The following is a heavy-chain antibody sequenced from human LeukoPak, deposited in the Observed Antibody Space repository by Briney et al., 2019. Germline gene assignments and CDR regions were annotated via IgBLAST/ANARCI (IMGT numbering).Heavy chain of an antibody. CDR2: ISYTGTYI. V-gene: IGHV3-21*04. J-gene: IGHJ4*02. CDR1: AFSLNAYN. Sequence: GGSLRLSCAASAFSLNAYNMNWVRQAPGTGLEWVSSISYTGTYIYYADSVKGRFTISRDNAQNSLYLQMNSLRAEDTAIYYCVRDRGTYRPIDYWGQRTLVTVSS. D-gene: IGHD1-26*01. CDR3: VRDRGTYRPIDY.